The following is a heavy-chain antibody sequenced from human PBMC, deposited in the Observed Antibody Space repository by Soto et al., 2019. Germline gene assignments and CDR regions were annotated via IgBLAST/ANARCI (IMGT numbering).Heavy chain of an antibody. CDR1: GYTFTSYG. CDR2: ISANNGNT. V-gene: IGHV1-18*01. Sequence: QVQLVQSGAEVKKPGDSVRVSCKASGYTFTSYGIGWGRQAPGQGLEWMGWISANNGNTKYAQKVQGRVTMTTDASTSTAYMELRSLRSDDAAVYYCARDGYFDHWGQGTLVTVSS. J-gene: IGHJ4*02. CDR3: ARDGYFDH.